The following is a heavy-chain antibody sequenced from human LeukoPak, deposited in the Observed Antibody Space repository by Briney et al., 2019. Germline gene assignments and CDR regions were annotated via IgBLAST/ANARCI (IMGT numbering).Heavy chain of an antibody. J-gene: IGHJ4*02. CDR3: ARGPAGYN. CDR1: GFTVSSNH. CDR2: IYSGGST. V-gene: IGHV3-53*01. D-gene: IGHD1-1*01. Sequence: GSLKLSCAASGFTVSSNHMSWVRQAPGKGLEWVSVIYSGGSTDYADSVKGRFTISRDNLKNTLYLQMNSLRAEDTAVYYCARGPAGYNWGQGTLVTVSS.